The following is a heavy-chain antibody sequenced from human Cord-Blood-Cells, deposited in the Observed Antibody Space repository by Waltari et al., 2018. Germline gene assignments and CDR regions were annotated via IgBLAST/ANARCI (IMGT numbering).Heavy chain of an antibody. Sequence: QVQLQQWGAGLLKPSETLSLTCAVYGGPFSGYYWSWIRQPPGKGLEWIGEINHSGSTNYNPSLKSRVTISVDTSKNQFSLKLSSVTAADTAVYYCARETRYSGYDSRGFDYWGQGTLVTVSS. CDR2: INHSGST. CDR1: GGPFSGYY. V-gene: IGHV4-34*01. J-gene: IGHJ4*02. D-gene: IGHD5-12*01. CDR3: ARETRYSGYDSRGFDY.